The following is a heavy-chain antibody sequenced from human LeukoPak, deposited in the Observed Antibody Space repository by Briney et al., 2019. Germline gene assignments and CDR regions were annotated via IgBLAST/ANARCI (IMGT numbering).Heavy chain of an antibody. Sequence: SVKVSCKASGGTFSSYAISWVRQAPGQGLEWMGGIIPIFGTANYAQKFQCRVTITADESTSTAYMELSSLRSEDTAVYYCARVLEQPIDYYYYYMDVWGKGTTVTVSS. CDR1: GGTFSSYA. J-gene: IGHJ6*03. D-gene: IGHD6-13*01. CDR3: ARVLEQPIDYYYYYMDV. V-gene: IGHV1-69*01. CDR2: IIPIFGTA.